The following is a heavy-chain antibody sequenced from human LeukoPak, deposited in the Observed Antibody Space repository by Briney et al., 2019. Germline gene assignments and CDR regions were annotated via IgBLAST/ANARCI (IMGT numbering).Heavy chain of an antibody. Sequence: SETLSLTCTVSGGSITSNNNYWAWIRQPPGKGLEWIGSVHFSGSTNYKPSLKSRVTISVDTSKNQISLKLTSVTAADTAVYYCARKPYFYSYAMDVWGQGTTVTVSS. CDR1: GGSITSNNNY. J-gene: IGHJ6*02. V-gene: IGHV4-39*01. CDR3: ARKPYFYSYAMDV. CDR2: VHFSGST.